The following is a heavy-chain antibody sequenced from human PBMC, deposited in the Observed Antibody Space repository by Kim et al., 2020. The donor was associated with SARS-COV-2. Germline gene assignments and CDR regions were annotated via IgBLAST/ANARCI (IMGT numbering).Heavy chain of an antibody. Sequence: GGSLRLSCAASGFTFSGSAMHWVRQASGKGLEWVGRIRSKANSYATAYAASVKGRFTISRDDSKNTAYLQMNSLKTENTAVYYCTRHPELTVYYYGMDVWGQGTTVTVSS. CDR3: TRHPELTVYYYGMDV. J-gene: IGHJ6*02. CDR2: IRSKANSYAT. CDR1: GFTFSGSA. D-gene: IGHD3-10*01. V-gene: IGHV3-73*01.